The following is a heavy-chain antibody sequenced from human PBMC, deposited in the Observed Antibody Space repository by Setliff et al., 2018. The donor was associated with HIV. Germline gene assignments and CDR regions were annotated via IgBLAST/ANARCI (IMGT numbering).Heavy chain of an antibody. CDR3: ARVYDSSGYSLSIPGY. Sequence: SGGSLRLSCAASGFNVSSNYMNWVRQAPGRGLEWVSGIQNHGTTYYADSVKGRFSVSRDNARNSLYLQMTSLRAEDTAVYYCARVYDSSGYSLSIPGYWGQGTLVTVSS. J-gene: IGHJ4*01. D-gene: IGHD3-22*01. CDR2: IQNHGTT. V-gene: IGHV3-66*01. CDR1: GFNVSSNY.